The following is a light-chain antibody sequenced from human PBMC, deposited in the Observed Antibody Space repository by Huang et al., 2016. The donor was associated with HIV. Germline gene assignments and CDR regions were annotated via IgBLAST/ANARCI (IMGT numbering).Light chain of an antibody. CDR1: QSVLKSSNNKNY. J-gene: IGKJ1*01. Sequence: DIVMTQSPDFLAVSLGERATINCKSSQSVLKSSNNKNYVAWYQQKPGQPPKLLIYGASTRGSGVPDRFSGSGSGTDFTLTISSLQAEDVALYYCHQYYTTIRTFGQGTKVEVK. CDR3: HQYYTTIRT. CDR2: GAS. V-gene: IGKV4-1*01.